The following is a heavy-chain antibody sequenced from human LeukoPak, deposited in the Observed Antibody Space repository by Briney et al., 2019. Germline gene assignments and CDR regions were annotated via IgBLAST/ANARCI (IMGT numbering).Heavy chain of an antibody. CDR1: GFTFSSYA. D-gene: IGHD6-13*01. CDR2: VSGSSTST. Sequence: GGSLRLSCAASGFTFSSYAMSWVRQAPGKGLEWVSGVSGSSTSTYYPDSVKGRFTISRDNSKNTLYLQMNSLRAEDTAVYYCAKGSSTYSITSYWYFDLWGRGTLVTVSS. V-gene: IGHV3-23*01. J-gene: IGHJ2*01. CDR3: AKGSSTYSITSYWYFDL.